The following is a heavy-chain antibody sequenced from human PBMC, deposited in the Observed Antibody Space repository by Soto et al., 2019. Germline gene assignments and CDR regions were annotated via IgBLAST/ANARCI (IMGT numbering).Heavy chain of an antibody. V-gene: IGHV1-18*01. D-gene: IGHD1-1*01. CDR2: IIAYNGNT. Sequence: GASVKFSCKASGYTFSSLRINWLRQAPGQGLEWMGLIIAYNGNTYYAQNLQGRVTMSTDSSTNTAYMELESLRSDDTAVYYCAREDNRGYFDYWGQGTLVTVS. CDR3: AREDNRGYFDY. J-gene: IGHJ4*02. CDR1: GYTFSSLR.